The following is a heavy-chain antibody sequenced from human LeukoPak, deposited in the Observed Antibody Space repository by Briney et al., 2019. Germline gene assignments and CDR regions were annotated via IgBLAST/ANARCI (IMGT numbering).Heavy chain of an antibody. CDR1: GFTVSSNY. V-gene: IGHV3-53*01. CDR2: IYGGGST. Sequence: GGSLRLSCAASGFTVSSNYMSWVRQAPGKGLEWVSVIYGGGSTYYADSVKGRFSISRDNSKNTLYLQMNSLRAEDTAVYYCARAAPYSGDDYSDYWGQGTLVTVSS. D-gene: IGHD5-12*01. CDR3: ARAAPYSGDDYSDY. J-gene: IGHJ4*02.